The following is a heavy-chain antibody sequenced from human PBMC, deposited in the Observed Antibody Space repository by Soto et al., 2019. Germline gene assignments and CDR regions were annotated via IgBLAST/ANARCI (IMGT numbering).Heavy chain of an antibody. Sequence: QVQLVQSGAEVKKPGASVKVSCTASGYTFTSYYIHWGRQAPGQGLERMGIINPIVGSTSYAQKFQGSVTMTSDTSTSTVNMELSRPRSEETALYYCAREQQLVLSPHFDYWGQGTLVTVSS. J-gene: IGHJ4*02. CDR2: INPIVGST. V-gene: IGHV1-46*03. CDR1: GYTFTSYY. D-gene: IGHD6-13*01. CDR3: AREQQLVLSPHFDY.